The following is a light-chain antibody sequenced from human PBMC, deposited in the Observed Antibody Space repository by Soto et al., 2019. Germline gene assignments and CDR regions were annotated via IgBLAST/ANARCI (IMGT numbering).Light chain of an antibody. CDR2: GAS. Sequence: EIVLTQSPGTLSLSPGERATLSCRASQSVTSSYLAWWQQKPGQAPRLLIYGASSRATGIPDRFSGSGSGTEFTLTISSLQSEDFAVYYCQQYNNWPITFGQGTRLEI. J-gene: IGKJ5*01. CDR3: QQYNNWPIT. CDR1: QSVTSSY. V-gene: IGKV3-20*01.